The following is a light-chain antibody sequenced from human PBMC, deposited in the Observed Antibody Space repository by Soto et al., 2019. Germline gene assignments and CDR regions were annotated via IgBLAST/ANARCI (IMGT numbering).Light chain of an antibody. Sequence: IQMTQSPSSLSASVGDRVTITCQASQDISHHLNWYQQKPGKAPKVLLYDASNLETGVPSRFSGSGSGTEFTFTISSLQPEDIATYYCQQYDNPSITFGQGTRLEIK. V-gene: IGKV1-33*01. CDR2: DAS. CDR1: QDISHH. J-gene: IGKJ5*01. CDR3: QQYDNPSIT.